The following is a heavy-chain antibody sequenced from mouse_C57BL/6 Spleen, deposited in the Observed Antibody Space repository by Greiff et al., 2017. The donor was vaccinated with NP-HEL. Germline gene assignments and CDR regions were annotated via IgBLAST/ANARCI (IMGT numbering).Heavy chain of an antibody. CDR3: AVHDYDGSLAMDY. Sequence: QVQLQQSGPGLVAPSQSLSITCTVSGFSLTSYGVHWVRQPPGKGLEWLVVIWSDGSTTYNSALKSRLSISKDNSKSQVFLKMNSLQTDDTAMYYCAVHDYDGSLAMDYWGQGTSVTVSS. CDR2: IWSDGST. D-gene: IGHD2-4*01. CDR1: GFSLTSYG. V-gene: IGHV2-6*03. J-gene: IGHJ4*01.